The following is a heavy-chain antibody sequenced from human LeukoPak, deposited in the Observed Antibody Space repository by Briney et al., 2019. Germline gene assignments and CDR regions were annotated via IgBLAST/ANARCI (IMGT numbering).Heavy chain of an antibody. Sequence: ASVKVSCKASGYTFTSYGISWVRQAPGQGLEWMGWISAYNGNTNYAQKLQGRDTMTTDTSTSTAYMELRSLRSDDTAVYYCARTAVYYDSSGYYYYFDYWGQGTLVTVSS. CDR3: ARTAVYYDSSGYYYYFDY. J-gene: IGHJ4*02. CDR1: GYTFTSYG. CDR2: ISAYNGNT. D-gene: IGHD3-22*01. V-gene: IGHV1-18*01.